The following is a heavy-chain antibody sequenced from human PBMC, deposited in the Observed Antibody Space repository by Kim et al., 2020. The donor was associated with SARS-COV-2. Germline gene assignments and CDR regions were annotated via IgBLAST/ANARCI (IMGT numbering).Heavy chain of an antibody. CDR2: IYSSGDT. CDR3: ARGAGSVSFDF. CDR1: GFTVSSTF. Sequence: GGSLRLSCAASGFTVSSTFMSWVRQAPGKGLEWISVIYSSGDTYYAESVKGRFSFSRDNSKNTIYLQMDTLRAEDSGVYYCARGAGSVSFDFRGQGTLVT. D-gene: IGHD2-15*01. J-gene: IGHJ4*02. V-gene: IGHV3-66*01.